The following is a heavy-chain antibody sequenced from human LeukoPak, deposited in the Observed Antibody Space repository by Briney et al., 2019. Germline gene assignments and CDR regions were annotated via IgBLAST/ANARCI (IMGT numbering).Heavy chain of an antibody. J-gene: IGHJ6*02. CDR3: ARIFRYQLVDYYALDV. V-gene: IGHV3-21*01. D-gene: IGHD2-2*01. CDR2: LRSNRAHI. CDR1: GFRFSDYA. Sequence: GGSLRLSCAASGFRFSDYAMDWARKAPGKGLEWVPALRSNRAHIYYADSVKGRFPISRDDAKSAVSLQMNSLRDDDTAVYYCARIFRYQLVDYYALDVWGQGTTVTGSS.